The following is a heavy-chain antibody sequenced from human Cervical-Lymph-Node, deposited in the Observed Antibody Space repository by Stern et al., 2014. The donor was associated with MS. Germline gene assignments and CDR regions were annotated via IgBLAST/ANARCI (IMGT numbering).Heavy chain of an antibody. J-gene: IGHJ6*02. CDR2: ISYDGSNK. V-gene: IGHV3-30*18. Sequence: DQLVESGGGVVQPGRSLRLSCAASGFTFSSYGMHWVRQAPCQGLEWGAIISYDGSNKYYADSVKGRFTISRDNSKNTLYLQMNSLRAEDTAVYYCAKGYSSSSALYYYYGMDVWGQGTTVTVSS. CDR1: GFTFSSYG. CDR3: AKGYSSSSALYYYYGMDV. D-gene: IGHD6-6*01.